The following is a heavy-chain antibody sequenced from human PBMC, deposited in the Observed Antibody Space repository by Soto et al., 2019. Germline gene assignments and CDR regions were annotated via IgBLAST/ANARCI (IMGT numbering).Heavy chain of an antibody. J-gene: IGHJ1*01. Sequence: QGQLVQSGAEVKKPGSSVKVSCKSSGDAFTSYSIAWMRQAPGQGLEWMGGIIPKFGSPKYARKFQDRVTITADESTSTAYMELSGLRSEDTAVYFFARCLSSSWFAVFFQFWGQGTRVTVSS. V-gene: IGHV1-69*01. CDR3: ARCLSSSWFAVFFQF. D-gene: IGHD6-13*01. CDR2: IIPKFGSP. CDR1: GDAFTSYS.